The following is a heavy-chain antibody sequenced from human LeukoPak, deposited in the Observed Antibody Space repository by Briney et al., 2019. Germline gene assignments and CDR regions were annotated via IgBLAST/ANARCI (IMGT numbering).Heavy chain of an antibody. J-gene: IGHJ4*02. V-gene: IGHV4-34*01. CDR3: ARVVYGDSSKDFDY. Sequence: SETLSLTCAVYGESFSDYYWSWIRQPPGRGLEWIGEVNHGGTTNYNPSLKSRVIISAHTSKNQFSLKLNSVTAADTAVYYCARVVYGDSSKDFDYWGQGTLVTVSS. CDR2: VNHGGTT. D-gene: IGHD4-17*01. CDR1: GESFSDYY.